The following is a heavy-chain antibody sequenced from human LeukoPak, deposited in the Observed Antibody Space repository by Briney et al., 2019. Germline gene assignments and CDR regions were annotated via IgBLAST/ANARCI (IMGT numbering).Heavy chain of an antibody. CDR3: ARDLVDYAGGFDY. CDR1: GFTFSSYA. J-gene: IGHJ4*02. Sequence: PGRSLRLSCAASGFTFSSYAMHWVRQAPGKGLEWVAVISYDGSNKYYADSVKGRFTISRDNSKNTLYLQMNSLRAEDTAVYYCARDLVDYAGGFDYWGQGTLVTVSS. V-gene: IGHV3-30*04. CDR2: ISYDGSNK. D-gene: IGHD4-17*01.